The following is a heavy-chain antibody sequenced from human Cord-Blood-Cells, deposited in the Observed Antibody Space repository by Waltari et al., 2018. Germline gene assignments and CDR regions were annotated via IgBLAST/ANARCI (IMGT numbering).Heavy chain of an antibody. D-gene: IGHD4-4*01. J-gene: IGHJ4*02. CDR3: AKAYDYSNYFFDY. CDR2: ISGSGGST. V-gene: IGHV3-23*01. Sequence: EVQLLESGGGLVQLGGSLRLSCAASGFTFSSYAMSWVSQAPGKGLEWVSAISGSGGSTYYADSVKGRFTIFRDNSKNTLYLQMNSLRAEDTAVYYCAKAYDYSNYFFDYWGQGTLVTVSS. CDR1: GFTFSSYA.